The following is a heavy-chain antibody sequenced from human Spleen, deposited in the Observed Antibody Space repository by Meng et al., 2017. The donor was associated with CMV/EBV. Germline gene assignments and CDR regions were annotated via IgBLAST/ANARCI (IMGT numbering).Heavy chain of an antibody. CDR2: INSDGSST. Sequence: FTFSSYWMHWVRQAPGKGLVWFSRINSDGSSTSYADSVKGRFTISRDNAKNTLYLQMNSLRAEDTAVYYCARGEYCSSTSCVSRFDYWGQGTLVTVSS. CDR1: FTFSSYW. J-gene: IGHJ4*02. V-gene: IGHV3-74*01. CDR3: ARGEYCSSTSCVSRFDY. D-gene: IGHD2-2*01.